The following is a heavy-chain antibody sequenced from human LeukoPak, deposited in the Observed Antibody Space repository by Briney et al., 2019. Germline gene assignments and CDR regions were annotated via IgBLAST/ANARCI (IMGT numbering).Heavy chain of an antibody. V-gene: IGHV3-23*01. Sequence: GGSLRLSCVGSGFTFSRSAMSWVRLTPGKGLEWVSGISGSGGHTYYTDSVKGRFTISRDNSKTTVSLQMNSLTTDDTAVYYCAKEGRLTVAAVVVENYFDFWGQGTPVIVSA. CDR2: ISGSGGHT. CDR1: GFTFSRSA. D-gene: IGHD3-22*01. J-gene: IGHJ4*02. CDR3: AKEGRLTVAAVVVENYFDF.